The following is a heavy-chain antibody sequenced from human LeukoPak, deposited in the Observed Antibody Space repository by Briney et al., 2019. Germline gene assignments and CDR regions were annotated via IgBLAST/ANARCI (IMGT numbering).Heavy chain of an antibody. Sequence: GGSLRLSCAASGFTFSSYGMHWVRQAPGKGLEWVAVISYDGSNKYYADSVKGRFTISRDNSKNTLYLQMNSLRAADTAVYYCAKGASALWFGEFLYWGQGTLVTVSS. CDR3: AKGASALWFGEFLY. V-gene: IGHV3-30*18. D-gene: IGHD3-10*01. CDR1: GFTFSSYG. J-gene: IGHJ4*02. CDR2: ISYDGSNK.